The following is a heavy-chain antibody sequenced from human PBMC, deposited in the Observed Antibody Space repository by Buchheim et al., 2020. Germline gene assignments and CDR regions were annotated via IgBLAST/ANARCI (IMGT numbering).Heavy chain of an antibody. CDR1: GFSLTTTGMR. CDR3: AHMVWWPLDR. D-gene: IGHD2-21*01. V-gene: IGHV2-70*04. CDR2: IDWNDGK. Sequence: QVTLKESGPALVKPTQTLTLTCTFSGFSLTTTGMRVNWIRQPPGKALEWLGSIDWNDGKFYSPSLKTRLTISKDTSKNQVVLTMTNMDPVDTATYYCAHMVWWPLDRWGQGTL. J-gene: IGHJ5*02.